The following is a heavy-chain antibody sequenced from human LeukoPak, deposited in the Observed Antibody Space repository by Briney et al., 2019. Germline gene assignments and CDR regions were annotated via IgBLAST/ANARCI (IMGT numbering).Heavy chain of an antibody. CDR1: GYTFTGYY. Sequence: ASVKVSCKASGYTFTGYYIHWVRQAPGQGLEWMGWINPYNGGTNYAQNFQGRVTMTRDTSITTAYMELSRLRSDDTAVYYCARTKFDPNWSWFDPCGQGTLVTVSS. CDR3: ARTKFDPNWSWFDP. CDR2: INPYNGGT. V-gene: IGHV1-2*02. D-gene: IGHD1-1*01. J-gene: IGHJ5*02.